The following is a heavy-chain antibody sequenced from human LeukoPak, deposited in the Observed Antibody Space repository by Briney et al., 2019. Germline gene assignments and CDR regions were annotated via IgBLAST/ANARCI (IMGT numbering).Heavy chain of an antibody. J-gene: IGHJ4*02. D-gene: IGHD4-23*01. CDR1: GFTFSSYG. Sequence: GGSLRLSXAASGFTFSSYGMHWVRQAPGKGLEWVAFIRYDGSNKYYADSVKGRFTISRDNSKNTLYLQMNSLRAEDTAVYYCAKDRYGGNLGDLDYWGQGTLVTVSS. CDR3: AKDRYGGNLGDLDY. CDR2: IRYDGSNK. V-gene: IGHV3-30*02.